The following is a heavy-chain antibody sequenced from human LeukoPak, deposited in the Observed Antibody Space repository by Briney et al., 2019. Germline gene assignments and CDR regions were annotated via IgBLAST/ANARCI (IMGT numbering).Heavy chain of an antibody. V-gene: IGHV4-4*07. CDR1: GGSISSYY. J-gene: IGHJ5*02. Sequence: PSETLSLTCTVSGGSISSYYWSWIRQPAGKGLEWIGRIYTSGSTNYNPSLKGRVTISVDTSKNQFSLKLSSVTAADTAVYYCARRIRYYDSGNWFDPWGQGTLVTVSS. D-gene: IGHD3-3*01. CDR3: ARRIRYYDSGNWFDP. CDR2: IYTSGST.